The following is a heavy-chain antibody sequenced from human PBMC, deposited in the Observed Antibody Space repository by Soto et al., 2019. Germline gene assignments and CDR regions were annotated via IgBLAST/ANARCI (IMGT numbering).Heavy chain of an antibody. CDR2: IIPIFGTA. CDR1: GGTFSSYA. CDR3: ARGRYDFWSGHGYYYGMDV. D-gene: IGHD3-3*01. V-gene: IGHV1-69*13. Sequence: SVKVSCKASGGTFSSYAISWVRQAPGQGLEWMGGIIPIFGTANYAQKFQGRVTITADESTSTAYMELSSLRSEDTAVYYCARGRYDFWSGHGYYYGMDVWGQGTTVTGSS. J-gene: IGHJ6*02.